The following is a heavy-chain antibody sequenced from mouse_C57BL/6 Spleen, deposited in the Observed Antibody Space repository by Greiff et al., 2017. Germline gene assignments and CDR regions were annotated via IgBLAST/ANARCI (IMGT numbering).Heavy chain of an antibody. V-gene: IGHV5-4*01. J-gene: IGHJ2*01. CDR1: GFTFSSYA. CDR2: ISDGGSYT. CDR3: ARDGGTLNCDY. Sequence: EVQGVESGGGLVKPGGSLKLSCAASGFTFSSYAMSWVRQTPEKRLEWVATISDGGSYTYYPDNVKGRFTISRDNAKNNLYLQMSHLKSEDKAMYYCARDGGTLNCDYWGQGTTLTVSS.